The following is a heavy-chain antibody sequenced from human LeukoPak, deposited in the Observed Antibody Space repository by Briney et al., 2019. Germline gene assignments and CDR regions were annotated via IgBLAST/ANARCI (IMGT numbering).Heavy chain of an antibody. CDR3: ARRYYHSSGRDY. J-gene: IGHJ4*02. CDR2: IYYSGST. V-gene: IGHV4-39*07. CDR1: GGSISSSSYY. Sequence: PSETLSLTCTVSGGSISSSSYYWGWIRQPPGKGLEWIGSIYYSGSTYYNPSLKSRVTISVDTSRNQFSLKLSSVTAADTAVYYCARRYYHSSGRDYWGQGTLVTVSS. D-gene: IGHD3-22*01.